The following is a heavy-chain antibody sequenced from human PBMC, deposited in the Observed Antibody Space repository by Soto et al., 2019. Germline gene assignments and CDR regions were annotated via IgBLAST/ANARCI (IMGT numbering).Heavy chain of an antibody. CDR3: AXEASVLIPAAQPSRFDS. CDR1: GYSFMKYG. D-gene: IGHD2-2*01. Sequence: ASVKVSCKGFGYSFMKYGINWVRQAPGQGLERVGWISPYSGYTHSAQKFHGRLTLTTDTAASTAYMELRILRSADTALYYCAXEASVLIPAAQPSRFDSWGQGTLVTVSS. CDR2: ISPYSGYT. V-gene: IGHV1-18*01. J-gene: IGHJ4*02.